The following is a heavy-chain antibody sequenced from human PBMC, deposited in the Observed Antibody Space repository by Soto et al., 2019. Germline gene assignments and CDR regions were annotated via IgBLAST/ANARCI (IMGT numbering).Heavy chain of an antibody. V-gene: IGHV1-69*04. CDR1: GYTFTSQN. CDR2: IIPILGIA. J-gene: IGHJ4*02. D-gene: IGHD5-12*01. Sequence: GASVKVSCKASGYTFTSQNMHWVRQAPGQGLEWMGRIIPILGIANYAQKFQGRVTITADKSTSTAYMELSSLRSEDTAVYYCAREGKKSGYDYEAAQTGIYYFDYWGQGTLVTVSS. CDR3: AREGKKSGYDYEAAQTGIYYFDY.